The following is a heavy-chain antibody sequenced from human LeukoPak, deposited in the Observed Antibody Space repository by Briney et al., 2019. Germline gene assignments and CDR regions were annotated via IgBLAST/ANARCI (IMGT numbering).Heavy chain of an antibody. V-gene: IGHV3-53*01. D-gene: IGHD1-26*01. CDR2: TYSSGST. J-gene: IGHJ4*02. CDR1: DFTVSSNS. CDR3: ATESYGGA. Sequence: GGSLRPSCAASDFTVSSNSMSWVRQAPGKGLEWVSVTYSSGSTHYADSVKGRFTISRDSSKNTLYLQMNSLRAEDTAVYYCATESYGGAWGQGTLVTVSS.